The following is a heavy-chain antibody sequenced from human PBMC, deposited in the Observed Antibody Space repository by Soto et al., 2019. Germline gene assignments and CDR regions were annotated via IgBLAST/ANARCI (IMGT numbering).Heavy chain of an antibody. V-gene: IGHV4-59*04. D-gene: IGHD6-19*01. Sequence: SETLSLTCTVSGGSISSYYWSWIRQPPGKGLEWIGYIYYSGSTYYNPSLKSRVTISVDTSKNQFSLKLSSVTAADTAVYYCASPKTVAGGWFDPWGQGTLVTVSS. J-gene: IGHJ5*02. CDR1: GGSISSYY. CDR2: IYYSGST. CDR3: ASPKTVAGGWFDP.